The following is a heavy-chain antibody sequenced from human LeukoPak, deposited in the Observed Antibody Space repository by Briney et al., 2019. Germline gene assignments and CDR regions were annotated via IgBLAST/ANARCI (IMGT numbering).Heavy chain of an antibody. V-gene: IGHV1-69*01. D-gene: IGHD4-11*01. Sequence: SVKVSCKASGGTFSSYAISWVRQAPGQGLEWMGGIIPIFGTANYAQKFQGRVTITADESTSTAYMELSSQRSEDTAVYYCARGDYSNLLYYMDVWGKGTTVTVSS. CDR3: ARGDYSNLLYYMDV. CDR1: GGTFSSYA. CDR2: IIPIFGTA. J-gene: IGHJ6*03.